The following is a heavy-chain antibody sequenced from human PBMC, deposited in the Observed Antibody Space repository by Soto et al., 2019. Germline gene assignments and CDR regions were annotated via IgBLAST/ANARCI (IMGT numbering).Heavy chain of an antibody. V-gene: IGHV4-30-4*01. Sequence: QVQLQESGPGLVKPSQTLSLTCTVSGGSISSGDYYWSWIRQPPGKGLEWIGYIYYSGTTYYNPSLKSRVTISVDTSQNQFSLKLSSVTAADTAVYYCARADYNNYWYCDLWGRGTLVTVSS. D-gene: IGHD3-9*01. CDR3: ARADYNNYWYCDL. J-gene: IGHJ2*01. CDR1: GGSISSGDYY. CDR2: IYYSGTT.